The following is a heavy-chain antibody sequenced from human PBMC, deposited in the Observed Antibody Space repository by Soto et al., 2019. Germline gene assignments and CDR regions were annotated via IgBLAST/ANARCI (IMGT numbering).Heavy chain of an antibody. J-gene: IGHJ6*02. Sequence: QGQLVQSRAEVKQPGASVKVSCKASGYTFSTYGISWVRQAPGQGLEWMGWISGYNGDANYAQKFQGRVTMTIDTSTTTAYLELRRLTYDDTAVYFCAKNGHPPYYYYGMDVWGQGTTVTVSS. CDR2: ISGYNGDA. CDR3: AKNGHPPYYYYGMDV. V-gene: IGHV1-18*01. D-gene: IGHD2-8*01. CDR1: GYTFSTYG.